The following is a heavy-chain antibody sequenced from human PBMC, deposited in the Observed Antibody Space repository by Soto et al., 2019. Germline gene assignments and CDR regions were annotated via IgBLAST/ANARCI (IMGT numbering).Heavy chain of an antibody. V-gene: IGHV3-23*01. CDR2: ISGSGGRK. CDR1: GFTFSSYA. Sequence: GGSLRLSCAASGFTFSSYAMSWVRQAPGKGLEWVSAISGSGGRKYYADSVKGRFTISRDNSKNTLYLQMNSLRAEDTAVYYCAKEVYEYDFWSGPDAFDIWGQGTMVTVSS. D-gene: IGHD3-3*01. J-gene: IGHJ3*02. CDR3: AKEVYEYDFWSGPDAFDI.